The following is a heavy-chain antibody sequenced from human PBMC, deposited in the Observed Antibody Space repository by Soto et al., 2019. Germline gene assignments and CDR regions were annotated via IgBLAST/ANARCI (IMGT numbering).Heavy chain of an antibody. V-gene: IGHV4-59*01. D-gene: IGHD2-15*01. Sequence: SETLSLTCTVSGGSISSYYWSWIRQPPGKGLEWIGYIYYSGSTNYNPSLKSRVAISVDTSKNQFSLKLSSVTAADTAVYYCARDRLVTEGYGMDVWGQGTTVTVSS. CDR1: GGSISSYY. J-gene: IGHJ6*02. CDR2: IYYSGST. CDR3: ARDRLVTEGYGMDV.